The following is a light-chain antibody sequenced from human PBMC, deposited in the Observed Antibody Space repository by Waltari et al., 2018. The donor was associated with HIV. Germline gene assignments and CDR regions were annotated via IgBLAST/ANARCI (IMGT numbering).Light chain of an antibody. CDR1: NIAATKS. Sequence: SYVLTQPPSVSVAPGQTARITCGGNNIAATKSVHWYRLNPGQAPVVGIYGDRDRPSGIPDRVSGSSSGDTATLTISRAEAGDEADYYCQVWDGRGDPVIFGGGTKLAVV. V-gene: IGLV3-21*02. CDR3: QVWDGRGDPVI. CDR2: GDR. J-gene: IGLJ2*01.